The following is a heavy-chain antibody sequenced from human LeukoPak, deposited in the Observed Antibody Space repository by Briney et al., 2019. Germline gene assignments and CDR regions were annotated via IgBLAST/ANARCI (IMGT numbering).Heavy chain of an antibody. D-gene: IGHD2-15*01. V-gene: IGHV4-59*12. CDR2: IYYSGST. CDR1: GDSISSYS. Sequence: SETLSLTCSVSGDSISSYSWNWIRQPPGKGLEWIGSIYYSGSTNYNPSPKSRVTMSVDTSKNQFSLKLSSVTAADTAVYYCARGGYCSGGSCYEFDYWGQGTLVTVSS. J-gene: IGHJ4*02. CDR3: ARGGYCSGGSCYEFDY.